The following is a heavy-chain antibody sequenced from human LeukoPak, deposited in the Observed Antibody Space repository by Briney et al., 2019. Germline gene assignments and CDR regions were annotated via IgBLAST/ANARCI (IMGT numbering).Heavy chain of an antibody. J-gene: IGHJ4*02. CDR3: ATTDGAPEYSPGGSPVDY. CDR1: GYSFIDYW. CDR2: IYLGDSDS. V-gene: IGHV5-51*01. D-gene: IGHD6-6*01. Sequence: KDGKSLQICCQGSGYSFIDYWSCWVRQMPGKGLEWMGIIYLGDSDSRYSTSFQGQVTISADKSISTAYLQWSSLKASDTAMYYCATTDGAPEYSPGGSPVDYWGQGTLVTVSS.